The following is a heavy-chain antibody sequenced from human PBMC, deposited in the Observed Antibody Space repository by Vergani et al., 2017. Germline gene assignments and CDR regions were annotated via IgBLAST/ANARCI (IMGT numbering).Heavy chain of an antibody. D-gene: IGHD2-21*01. V-gene: IGHV3-30*03. Sequence: QVHLVESGGGVVQPGRSLRLSCVVSGFTSSYYGMHWVRQAPGQGLEWVAVISYDGTKKYYADSVKGRFTISRDNSKSTLYLQMNSLITDDTAVYYCATKGCGTPLCQIEYFSEWGQGTLVTVSP. J-gene: IGHJ1*01. CDR2: ISYDGTKK. CDR3: ATKGCGTPLCQIEYFSE. CDR1: GFTSSYYG.